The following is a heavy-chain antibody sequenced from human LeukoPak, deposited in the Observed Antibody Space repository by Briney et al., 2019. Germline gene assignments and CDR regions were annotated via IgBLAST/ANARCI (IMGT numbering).Heavy chain of an antibody. CDR1: GYTFGSFV. V-gene: IGHV3-23*01. CDR2: ISGTGATT. D-gene: IGHD6-19*01. CDR3: AKGHKPGVAVALDY. J-gene: IGHJ4*02. Sequence: GGSLRLSCAASGYTFGSFVMSWVRQAPGKGLEWVSGISGTGATTYYADSVKGRFTISRDNSKSTVYLQMNSLRAEDTAVYYCAKGHKPGVAVALDYWGQGALVTVSS.